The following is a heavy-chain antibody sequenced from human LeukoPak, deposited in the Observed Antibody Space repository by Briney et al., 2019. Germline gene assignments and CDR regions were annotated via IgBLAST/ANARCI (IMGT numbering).Heavy chain of an antibody. V-gene: IGHV3-43*02. Sequence: GGSLRLSCAAPGDSFDVYAIHWVRQAPGKGLEWVSLISGDGGSTFYADSVKGRFTISRDNSKNSLYLQMSSLRSEDTALYYCARESDSSGWYDSWGQGTLVTVSS. CDR1: GDSFDVYA. D-gene: IGHD3-22*01. CDR2: ISGDGGST. J-gene: IGHJ5*01. CDR3: ARESDSSGWYDS.